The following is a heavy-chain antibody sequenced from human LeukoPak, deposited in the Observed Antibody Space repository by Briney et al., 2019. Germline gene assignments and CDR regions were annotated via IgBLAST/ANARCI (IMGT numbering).Heavy chain of an antibody. CDR2: IWYDGSNK. CDR3: AKEVADAASDY. D-gene: IGHD2-15*01. J-gene: IGHJ4*02. Sequence: GGSLRLSCAASGFTFSSYGMHWVRQAPGKGLEWVAVIWYDGSNKYYDASVKGRFTISRENSKNTLYLQMNSLRAEDTAVYYCAKEVADAASDYWGQGTLVTVSS. V-gene: IGHV3-33*06. CDR1: GFTFSSYG.